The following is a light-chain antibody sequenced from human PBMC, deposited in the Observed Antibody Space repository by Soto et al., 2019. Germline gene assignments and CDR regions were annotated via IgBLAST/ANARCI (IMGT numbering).Light chain of an antibody. V-gene: IGKV3-20*01. CDR1: QSVSSSN. CDR2: GAS. J-gene: IGKJ1*01. Sequence: IVMTQSPATLSLSTGERATLPCRASQSVSSSNFAWYQQKPAQAPRLLIYGASRRAPGIPERFSGSGSGTDFTLTISRLEPEDFAVYYCQQYLSSPRTFGHGTNVEIK. CDR3: QQYLSSPRT.